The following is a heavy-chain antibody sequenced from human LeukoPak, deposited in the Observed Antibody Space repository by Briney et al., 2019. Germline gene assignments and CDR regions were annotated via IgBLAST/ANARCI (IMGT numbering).Heavy chain of an antibody. D-gene: IGHD2-21*02. CDR3: ARGYCTRGGDCYKEDLFDP. CDR1: GYTFAIYG. Sequence: ASVKVSCKASGYTFAIYGISWVRQAPGQGLEWMAWISPYDGDTNYAQNFEGRVTMTTETSTSTAYMELRSLRSDDTAIYYCARGYCTRGGDCYKEDLFDPWGQGTLVTVSS. V-gene: IGHV1-18*01. CDR2: ISPYDGDT. J-gene: IGHJ5*02.